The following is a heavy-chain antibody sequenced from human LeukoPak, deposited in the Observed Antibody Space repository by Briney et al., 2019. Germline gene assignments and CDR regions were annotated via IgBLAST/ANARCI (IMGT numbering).Heavy chain of an antibody. CDR1: GGSLSSGGYS. Sequence: SETLSLTCTVSGGSLSSGGYSWSWIRQHPGKGLEWIGYIYYSGSTYYNPSLKSRVTISVDTSKNQFSLKLSSVTAADTAVYYCARDTGRVSLDYWGQGTLVTVSS. CDR3: ARDTGRVSLDY. CDR2: IYYSGST. V-gene: IGHV4-31*03. D-gene: IGHD5/OR15-5a*01. J-gene: IGHJ4*02.